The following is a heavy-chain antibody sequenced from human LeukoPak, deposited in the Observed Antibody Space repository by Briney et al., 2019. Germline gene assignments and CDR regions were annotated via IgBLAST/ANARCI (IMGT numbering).Heavy chain of an antibody. V-gene: IGHV3-23*01. Sequence: PGGSLRLSCAASGFILSNYAMSWVRQAPGKGLEWVSSISAGGGGSYYADSVKGRFTISRDNSKNTLYLQMNSLRAEDTAVYYCAKSPLYGDYAYYFDYWGQGTLVTVSS. J-gene: IGHJ4*02. CDR2: ISAGGGGS. D-gene: IGHD4-17*01. CDR3: AKSPLYGDYAYYFDY. CDR1: GFILSNYA.